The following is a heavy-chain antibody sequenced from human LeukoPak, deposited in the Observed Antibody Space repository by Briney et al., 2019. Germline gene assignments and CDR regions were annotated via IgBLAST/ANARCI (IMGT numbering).Heavy chain of an antibody. CDR1: GYTFTSYG. Sequence: ASVKVSCKASGYTFTSYGISWVRQAPGQGLEWMGWISAYNGNTNYAQKLQGRATMTTDTSTSTAYMELRSLRSDDTAVYYCARGPDYCSGGSCYSGDYWGQGTLVTVSS. CDR3: ARGPDYCSGGSCYSGDY. D-gene: IGHD2-15*01. V-gene: IGHV1-18*01. J-gene: IGHJ4*02. CDR2: ISAYNGNT.